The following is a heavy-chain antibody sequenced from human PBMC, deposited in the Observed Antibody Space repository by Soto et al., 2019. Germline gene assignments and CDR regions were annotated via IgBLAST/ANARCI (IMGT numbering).Heavy chain of an antibody. V-gene: IGHV1-24*01. CDR2: FDPEDGET. D-gene: IGHD6-19*01. J-gene: IGHJ4*02. Sequence: GASVKVSCKVSGYTLTELSMHCVRQAPGKGLEWMGGFDPEDGETIYAQKFQGRVTMTEDTSTDTAYMELSSLRSEDTAVYYCASVSLFSSGWPRDYWGQGSLVTVSS. CDR1: GYTLTELS. CDR3: ASVSLFSSGWPRDY.